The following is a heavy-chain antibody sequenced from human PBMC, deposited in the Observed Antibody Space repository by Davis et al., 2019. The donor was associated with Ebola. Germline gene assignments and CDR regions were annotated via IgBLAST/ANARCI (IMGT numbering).Heavy chain of an antibody. CDR1: GGSFSGYY. CDR3: ARGRTAAYYYYGMDV. V-gene: IGHV4-34*01. J-gene: IGHJ6*02. Sequence: LRLSCAVYGGSFSGYYWSWIRQPPGKGLEWIGEINHSGSTNYNPSLKSRVTISVDTSKKQFSLKLSSVTAADTAVYYCARGRTAAYYYYGMDVWGQGTTVTVSS. D-gene: IGHD2-2*01. CDR2: INHSGST.